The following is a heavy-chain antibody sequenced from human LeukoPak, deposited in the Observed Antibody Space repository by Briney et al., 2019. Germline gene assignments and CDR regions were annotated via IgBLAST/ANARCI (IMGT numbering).Heavy chain of an antibody. CDR1: GGSFSGYY. J-gene: IGHJ6*03. V-gene: IGHV4-34*01. CDR2: INHSGST. D-gene: IGHD6-25*01. Sequence: PSETLSLTCAVYGGSFSGYYWSWIRQPPGKGLEWIGEINHSGSTNYNPSLKSRVTISVDTSKNQFSLKLSSVTAADTAVYYCARLGSSGLNYYYYYYMDVWGKGTTVTISS. CDR3: ARLGSSGLNYYYYYYMDV.